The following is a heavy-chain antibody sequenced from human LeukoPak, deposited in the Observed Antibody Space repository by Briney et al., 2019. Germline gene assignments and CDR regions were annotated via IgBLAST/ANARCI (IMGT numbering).Heavy chain of an antibody. Sequence: GGSLRCSCAASGFTVSSKSMSWVRQAPGMGLEWISILYSGGSTYFADSVKGRFTISRDNSKSTLYLQMNSLRAEDTAVYYCATEKGTGSTYCDYMDVWGRGTSVTVSS. V-gene: IGHV3-53*01. J-gene: IGHJ6*03. CDR3: ATEKGTGSTYCDYMDV. D-gene: IGHD4-11*01. CDR2: LYSGGST. CDR1: GFTVSSKS.